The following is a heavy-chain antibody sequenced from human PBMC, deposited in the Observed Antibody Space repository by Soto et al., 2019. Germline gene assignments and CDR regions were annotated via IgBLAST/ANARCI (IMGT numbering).Heavy chain of an antibody. Sequence: QLQLQESGPGLVKPSETLSLTCTVSGGSISSSSYYWGWIRQPPGKGLEWIGSIYYSGSTYYNPSLKRRVTISVDTSKNQFSLKLSSVTAADTAVYYCARHAPGYDILENWFDPWGQGTLVTVSS. CDR2: IYYSGST. V-gene: IGHV4-39*01. CDR3: ARHAPGYDILENWFDP. D-gene: IGHD3-9*01. CDR1: GGSISSSSYY. J-gene: IGHJ5*02.